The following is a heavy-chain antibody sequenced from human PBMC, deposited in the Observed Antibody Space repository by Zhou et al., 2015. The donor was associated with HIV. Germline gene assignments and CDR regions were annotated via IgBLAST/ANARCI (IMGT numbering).Heavy chain of an antibody. CDR2: INAGNGNT. J-gene: IGHJ4*02. D-gene: IGHD6-6*01. Sequence: QVQLVQSGAEEKKPGASVKVSCKASGYTFTSYAMHWVRQAPGQRLEWMGWINAGNGNTKYSQKFQGRVTITRDTSASTAYMELSSLRSEDTAVYYCARGRGIAARGYFDYWGQGTLVTVSS. CDR1: GYTFTSYA. CDR3: ARGRGIAARGYFDY. V-gene: IGHV1-3*05.